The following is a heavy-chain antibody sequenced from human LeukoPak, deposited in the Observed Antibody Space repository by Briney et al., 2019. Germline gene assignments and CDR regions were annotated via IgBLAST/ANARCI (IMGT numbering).Heavy chain of an antibody. V-gene: IGHV3-30*18. Sequence: PGGSLRLSCAASGFTFSSYGMHWVRQAPGKGLEWVAVISYDGSNKYYADSVKGRFTISRDNSKNTLYLQMNSLRAEDTAVYYCAKDTTYGYCSGGSCRLGGGAFDIWGQGTMVTVSS. J-gene: IGHJ3*02. CDR3: AKDTTYGYCSGGSCRLGGGAFDI. CDR1: GFTFSSYG. CDR2: ISYDGSNK. D-gene: IGHD2-15*01.